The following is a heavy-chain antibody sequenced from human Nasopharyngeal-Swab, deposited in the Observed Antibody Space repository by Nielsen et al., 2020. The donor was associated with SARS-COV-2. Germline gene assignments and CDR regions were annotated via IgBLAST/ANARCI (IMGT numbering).Heavy chain of an antibody. CDR3: ARRSRYYYGSTPFQH. Sequence: GSLRLSCAVYGGSFSGYYWSWIRQPPGKGLEWIGEINHSGSTNYNPSLKSRVTISVDTSKNQFSLKLSSVTAADTAVYYCARRSRYYYGSTPFQHWGQGTLVTVSS. CDR1: GGSFSGYY. D-gene: IGHD3-10*01. V-gene: IGHV4-34*01. CDR2: INHSGST. J-gene: IGHJ1*01.